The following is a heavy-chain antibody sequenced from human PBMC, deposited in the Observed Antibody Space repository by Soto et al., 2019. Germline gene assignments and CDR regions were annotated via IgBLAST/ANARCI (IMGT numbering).Heavy chain of an antibody. CDR2: IIPILGIA. D-gene: IGHD2-15*01. J-gene: IGHJ3*02. Sequence: QVQLVQSGAEVKKPGSSVKVSCKASGGTFSSYTISRVRQAPGQGLEWMGRIIPILGIANYAQKFQGRVTITADKSTSTAYMELSSLRSEDTAVYYCARDIVVVVAANGAFDIWGQGTMVTVSS. V-gene: IGHV1-69*08. CDR1: GGTFSSYT. CDR3: ARDIVVVVAANGAFDI.